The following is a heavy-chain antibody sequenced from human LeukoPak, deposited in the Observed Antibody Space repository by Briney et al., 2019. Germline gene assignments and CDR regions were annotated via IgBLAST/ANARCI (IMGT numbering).Heavy chain of an antibody. V-gene: IGHV4-59*12. J-gene: IGHJ4*02. CDR2: IYYSGST. CDR1: GGSISSYY. Sequence: SETLSLTCTVSGGSISSYYWSWIRQPPGKGLEWIGYIYYSGSTNYNPSLKSRVTISVDTSKNQFSLKLSSVTAADTAVYYCARGSYYGGNLYYFDYWGQGTLVTVSS. D-gene: IGHD4-23*01. CDR3: ARGSYYGGNLYYFDY.